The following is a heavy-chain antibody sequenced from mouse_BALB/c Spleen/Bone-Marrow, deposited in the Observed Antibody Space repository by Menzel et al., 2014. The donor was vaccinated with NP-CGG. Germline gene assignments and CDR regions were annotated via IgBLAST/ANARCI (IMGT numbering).Heavy chain of an antibody. CDR2: INPGSGGT. D-gene: IGHD4-1*01. CDR3: ARELGRCDFDM. J-gene: IGHJ1*01. Sequence: QVQLQQSGAELVRPGTSVKVSCKASGYAFTNYLIEWVKQRPGQGLEWIGVINPGSGGTNYNEKFKGKATLTADKSSSTAYTHLRSLTSEVSAGYFCARELGRCDFDMWGAGAPVS. V-gene: IGHV1-54*01. CDR1: GYAFTNYL.